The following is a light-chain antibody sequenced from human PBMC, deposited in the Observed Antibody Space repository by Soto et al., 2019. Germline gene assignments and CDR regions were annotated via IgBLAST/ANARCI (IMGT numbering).Light chain of an antibody. CDR3: QRYNGYSDT. Sequence: DIQMTQSPSTLSASVGDRVTITCRASQTISNWLAWYQQKPGKAPKLLIYNASTLQSGVPSRFSGSGSGTEFTLTISSLQPDDFATYYCQRYNGYSDTFGQGTKVEIK. CDR1: QTISNW. CDR2: NAS. J-gene: IGKJ2*01. V-gene: IGKV1-5*03.